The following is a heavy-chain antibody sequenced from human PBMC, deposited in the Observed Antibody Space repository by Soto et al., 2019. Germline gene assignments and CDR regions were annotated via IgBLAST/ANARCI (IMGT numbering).Heavy chain of an antibody. CDR1: GFTFSSYW. CDR2: IKQDGSEK. Sequence: EVQLVESGGGLVQPGGSLRLSCAASGFTFSSYWMSWVRQAPGKGLEWVANIKQDGSEKYYVDSVKGRFTISRDNAKNSLYLQMNSLRAEDTAVYYCARGLHYGDYVGAVEFDYWGQGTLVTVSS. CDR3: ARGLHYGDYVGAVEFDY. D-gene: IGHD4-17*01. J-gene: IGHJ4*02. V-gene: IGHV3-7*01.